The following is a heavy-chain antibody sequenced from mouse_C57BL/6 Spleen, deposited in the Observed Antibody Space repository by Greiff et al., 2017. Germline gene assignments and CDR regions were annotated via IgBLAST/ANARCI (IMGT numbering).Heavy chain of an antibody. D-gene: IGHD2-10*01. Sequence: VQLQQSGPELVKPGASVKISCKASGYTFTDYYMNWVKQSHGKSLEWIGDINPNNGGTSYNQKFKGKATLTVDKSSSTAYMELRSLTSEDSAVYYWASLLWPIRGYYFDDWGQGTTRTVSS. CDR2: INPNNGGT. J-gene: IGHJ2*01. CDR1: GYTFTDYY. CDR3: ASLLWPIRGYYFDD. V-gene: IGHV1-26*01.